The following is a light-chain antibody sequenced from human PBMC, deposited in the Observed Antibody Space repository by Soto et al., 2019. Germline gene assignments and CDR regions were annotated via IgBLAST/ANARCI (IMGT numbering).Light chain of an antibody. CDR1: SSDFGNYNL. CDR3: SSYTSTSTLE. CDR2: EVT. Sequence: QSALTQPASVSGSPGQSITISCTGTSSDFGNYNLVSWYQQHPGKVPKLVIYEVTNRPSGVSNRFSGSKSGNTASLTISGLQAEDEADYYCSSYTSTSTLEFGGGTKLTVL. J-gene: IGLJ2*01. V-gene: IGLV2-14*02.